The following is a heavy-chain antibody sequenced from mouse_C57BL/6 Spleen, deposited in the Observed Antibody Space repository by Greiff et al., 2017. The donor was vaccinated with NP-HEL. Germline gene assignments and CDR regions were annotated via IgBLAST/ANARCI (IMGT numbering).Heavy chain of an antibody. J-gene: IGHJ1*03. D-gene: IGHD2-3*01. CDR2: IWSGGST. CDR3: ARNGDGYYRYFDV. CDR1: GFSLTSYG. V-gene: IGHV2-2*01. Sequence: QVQLKQSGPGLVQPSQSLSITCTVSGFSLTSYGVHWVRQSPGKGLEWLGVIWSGGSTDYNAAFISRLSISKDNSKSQVFFKMNSLQADDTAIYYWARNGDGYYRYFDVWGTGTTVTVSS.